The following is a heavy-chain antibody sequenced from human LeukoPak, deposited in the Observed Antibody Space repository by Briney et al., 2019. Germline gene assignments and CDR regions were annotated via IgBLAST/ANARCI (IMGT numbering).Heavy chain of an antibody. CDR2: ISGAGGTT. Sequence: GGSLRLSCAASGFTFSSYAMMWLRQAPGKGLEWVSAISGAGGTTLYADSVKGRFTISRDNAKNSLYLQMNSLRAEDTAVYYCARDPDFWSGYRDYWGQGTLVTVSS. J-gene: IGHJ4*02. V-gene: IGHV3-23*01. D-gene: IGHD3-3*01. CDR3: ARDPDFWSGYRDY. CDR1: GFTFSSYA.